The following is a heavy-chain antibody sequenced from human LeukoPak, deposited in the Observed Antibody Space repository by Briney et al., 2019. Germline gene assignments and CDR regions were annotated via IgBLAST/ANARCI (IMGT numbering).Heavy chain of an antibody. D-gene: IGHD2-2*02. CDR1: GYTFTSYY. V-gene: IGHV1-46*01. CDR3: ARDRAYCTSTTCYRDNWFDP. Sequence: ASVKVSCKASGYTFTSYYMHWVRQAPGQGLEWMGIINPSGGSTSYAQKFQGRVTMTRDTSTSTVYMELSSLRSEGTALYYCARDRAYCTSTTCYRDNWFDPWGQGTLVTVSS. J-gene: IGHJ5*02. CDR2: INPSGGST.